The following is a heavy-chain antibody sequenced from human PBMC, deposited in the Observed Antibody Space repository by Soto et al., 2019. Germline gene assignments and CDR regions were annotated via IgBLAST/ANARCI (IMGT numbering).Heavy chain of an antibody. Sequence: ESGGGVVQPGRSLRLSCAASGFTIRNYAIHWVRQAPGKGLEWVAVISYDGSNKYHADPVKGRFTISRDNSKNTLYLQMNSLRVEVTAVYYCAKDLVVVVPATITYSYGMDVWGQGTTVTVSS. J-gene: IGHJ6*02. CDR3: AKDLVVVVPATITYSYGMDV. CDR1: GFTIRNYA. V-gene: IGHV3-30*18. D-gene: IGHD2-2*01. CDR2: ISYDGSNK.